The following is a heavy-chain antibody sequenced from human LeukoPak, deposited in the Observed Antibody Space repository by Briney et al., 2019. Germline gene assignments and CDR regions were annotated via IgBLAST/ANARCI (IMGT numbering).Heavy chain of an antibody. CDR1: GYTLTELS. CDR3: ATGYLVTGGPMDV. V-gene: IGHV1-24*01. J-gene: IGHJ6*02. Sequence: ASVKVSCKVSGYTLTELSMFWVRQAPGKGLEWMGSFDPEDGKTVYAQKFQGRVTMTEDTSTDTAYMELSSLRSEDTAVYYCATGYLVTGGPMDVWGQGTTVTASS. CDR2: FDPEDGKT. D-gene: IGHD3-9*01.